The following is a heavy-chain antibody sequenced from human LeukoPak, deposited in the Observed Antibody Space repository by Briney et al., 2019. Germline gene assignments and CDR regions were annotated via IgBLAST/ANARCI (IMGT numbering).Heavy chain of an antibody. J-gene: IGHJ4*02. V-gene: IGHV3-66*01. CDR1: GFTVSSNY. Sequence: GSLRLSCAASGFTVSSNYMSWVRQAPGKGLEWVSVIYSGGSTYYADSVKGRFTISRDNSKNTLYLQMNSLRAEDTAVYYCARKEPGVRGAAFDYWGQGTLVTVSS. CDR3: ARKEPGVRGAAFDY. D-gene: IGHD3-10*01. CDR2: IYSGGST.